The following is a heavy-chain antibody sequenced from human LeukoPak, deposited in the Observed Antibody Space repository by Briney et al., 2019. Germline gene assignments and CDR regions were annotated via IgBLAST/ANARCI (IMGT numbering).Heavy chain of an antibody. Sequence: GGSLRLSCAASGFTFSSYAMHWVRQAPGKGLEWVAVISYDGSNKYYADSVKGRFTISRDNSKNTLYLQMNRLRAEDTAVYYCASPTAAGTPYFDYWGQGTLVTVSS. CDR1: GFTFSSYA. J-gene: IGHJ4*02. CDR2: ISYDGSNK. D-gene: IGHD6-13*01. V-gene: IGHV3-30*04. CDR3: ASPTAAGTPYFDY.